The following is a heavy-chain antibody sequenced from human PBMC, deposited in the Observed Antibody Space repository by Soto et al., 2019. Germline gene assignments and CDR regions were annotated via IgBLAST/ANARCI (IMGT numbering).Heavy chain of an antibody. D-gene: IGHD1-26*01. J-gene: IGHJ4*02. CDR2: ISWNSGSI. Sequence: PGGSLRLSCAASGFTFDDYAMHWVRQAPGKGLEWVSGISWNSGSIGYADSVKGRFTISRDNAKNSLYLQMNSLRAEDTALYYCAKAGSYVYFDYWGQGTLVTVSS. V-gene: IGHV3-9*01. CDR1: GFTFDDYA. CDR3: AKAGSYVYFDY.